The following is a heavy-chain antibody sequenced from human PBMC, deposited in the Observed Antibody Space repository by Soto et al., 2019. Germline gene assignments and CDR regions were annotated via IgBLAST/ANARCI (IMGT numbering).Heavy chain of an antibody. D-gene: IGHD2-15*01. CDR3: GREPPKNYCSGGSCYPALFYGMDV. Sequence: GASVKGSCKASGGTFSSYAIRWVRPAPGQGLEWMGGSIPIFGTANYGQKFQGRVTITADESTSTAYMELSSLRSEDTAVYYCGREPPKNYCSGGSCYPALFYGMDVWGQGTTVTVSS. V-gene: IGHV1-69*13. CDR1: GGTFSSYA. J-gene: IGHJ6*02. CDR2: SIPIFGTA.